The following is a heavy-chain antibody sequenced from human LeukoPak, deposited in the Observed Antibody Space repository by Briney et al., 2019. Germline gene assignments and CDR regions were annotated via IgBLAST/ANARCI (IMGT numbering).Heavy chain of an antibody. V-gene: IGHV4-59*08. CDR1: GGSISLNY. CDR2: IYDSRST. Sequence: SETLSLTCAVSGGSISLNYWSWIRQPPGKGLEWIGYIYDSRSTNYNPTLKSRVTMSVDTSKNQFSLRLGSVTAADTAVYYCARSGSCSSSTMCSAYNYYGMDVWGQGTTVTVSS. D-gene: IGHD2-2*01. J-gene: IGHJ6*02. CDR3: ARSGSCSSSTMCSAYNYYGMDV.